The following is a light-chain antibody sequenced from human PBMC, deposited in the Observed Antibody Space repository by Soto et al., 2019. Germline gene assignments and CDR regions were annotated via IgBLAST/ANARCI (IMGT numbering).Light chain of an antibody. CDR3: EQYHNSSPHT. CDR1: QSVSNNH. J-gene: IGKJ2*01. CDR2: GST. V-gene: IGKV3-20*01. Sequence: EVVLTQSPGTLSLSPGERATLSCRASQSVSNNHLAWYQQKPGQSPKLLIFGSTDRATGIPDRFSGSGSGTDLTFTLSSLKPQDLAFDVYEQYHNSSPHTFGRGTKLEIK.